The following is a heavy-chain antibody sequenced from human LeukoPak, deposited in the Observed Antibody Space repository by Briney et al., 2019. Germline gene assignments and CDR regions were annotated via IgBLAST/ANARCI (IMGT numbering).Heavy chain of an antibody. CDR2: INLNSGGT. V-gene: IGHV1-2*04. CDR1: GYTFTGYY. J-gene: IGHJ4*02. D-gene: IGHD4-17*01. CDR3: ARDGATVATPFFDY. Sequence: GASVKVSCKASGYTFTGYYMHWVRQAPGQGLEWMGWINLNSGGTNYAQKFQGWVTMTRDTSISTAYMELYRLRSDDTAVYYCARDGATVATPFFDYWGQGTLVTVPS.